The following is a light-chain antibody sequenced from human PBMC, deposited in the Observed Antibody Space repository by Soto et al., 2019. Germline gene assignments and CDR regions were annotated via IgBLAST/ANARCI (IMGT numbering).Light chain of an antibody. Sequence: EIVMTQSPASLSVSPGERATLSYGASQSISTNLPWFQHKPGQAPRLLIYGASTRATGIPARFSGSGSGTEFTLTINSLQSDDFAVYFCQQYNSWPPITFGQGTRLEI. CDR3: QQYNSWPPIT. J-gene: IGKJ5*01. CDR2: GAS. CDR1: QSISTN. V-gene: IGKV3-15*01.